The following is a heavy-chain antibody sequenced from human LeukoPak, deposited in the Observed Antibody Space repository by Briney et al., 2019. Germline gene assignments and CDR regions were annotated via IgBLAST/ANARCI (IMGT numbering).Heavy chain of an antibody. CDR1: GFTVITND. Sequence: GGSLRPSCAASGFTVITNDMTWVRQAPGKGLEWVSVLYSDGNTKYADSVQGRFTISRDNSKNTLYLEMNSLSPDDTAVYYCARGVEPLAANTLAYWGQGTLVTVCS. D-gene: IGHD1-14*01. CDR2: LYSDGNT. V-gene: IGHV3-53*01. J-gene: IGHJ4*02. CDR3: ARGVEPLAANTLAY.